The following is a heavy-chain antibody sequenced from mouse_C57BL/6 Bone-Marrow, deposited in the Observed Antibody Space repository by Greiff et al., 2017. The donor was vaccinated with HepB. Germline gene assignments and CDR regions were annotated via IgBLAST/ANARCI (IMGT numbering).Heavy chain of an antibody. J-gene: IGHJ2*01. CDR1: GFSLTSYG. CDR3: ARNGGTTRYYFDY. V-gene: IGHV2-2*01. Sequence: VQGVESGPGLVQPSQSLSITCTVSGFSLTSYGVHWVRQSPGKGLEWLGVIWSGGSTDYNAAFISRLSISKDNSKSQVFFKMNSLQADDTAIYYCARNGGTTRYYFDYWGQGTTLTVSS. CDR2: IWSGGST. D-gene: IGHD2-14*01.